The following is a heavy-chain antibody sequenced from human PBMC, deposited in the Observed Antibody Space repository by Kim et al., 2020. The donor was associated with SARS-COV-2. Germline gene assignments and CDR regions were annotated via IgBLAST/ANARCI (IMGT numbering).Heavy chain of an antibody. CDR1: GGSFSGYY. V-gene: IGHV4-34*01. CDR2: INHSGST. D-gene: IGHD2-2*01. Sequence: SETLSLTCAVYGGSFSGYYWSWIRQPPGKGLEWIGEINHSGSTNYNPSLKSRVNISVDTSKNQFSLKLSSVTAAGTGVYYCARGFSSSTTRGYYYMDVWGKGTPVTVSS. CDR3: ARGFSSSTTRGYYYMDV. J-gene: IGHJ6*03.